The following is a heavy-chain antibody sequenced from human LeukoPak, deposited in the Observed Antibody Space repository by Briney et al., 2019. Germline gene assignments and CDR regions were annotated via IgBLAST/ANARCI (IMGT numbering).Heavy chain of an antibody. V-gene: IGHV3-23*01. CDR1: GFTFTNYA. D-gene: IGHD6-19*01. J-gene: IGHJ4*02. CDR2: ISGSGGTT. CDR3: AKEPSSGLDY. Sequence: GGSLRLSCAASGFTFTNYAMTWVRQAPGKGLEWVSAISGSGGTTYYADSVKGRFTISRDNSKNTLYLQMNSLRAEDTAVYCCAKEPSSGLDYWGQGTLVTVSS.